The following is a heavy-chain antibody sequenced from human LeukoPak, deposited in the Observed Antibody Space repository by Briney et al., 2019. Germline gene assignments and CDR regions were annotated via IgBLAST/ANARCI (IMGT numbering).Heavy chain of an antibody. D-gene: IGHD3-22*01. V-gene: IGHV1-2*02. J-gene: IGHJ4*02. Sequence: GASVKVSCKASGHTFTGYYMHWVRQAPGQGLEWMGWINPNSGGTNYAQKFQGRVTMTRDTSISTAYMELSRLRSDDTAVYYCARGADSSGYYSIFYFDYWGQGTLVTVSS. CDR3: ARGADSSGYYSIFYFDY. CDR1: GHTFTGYY. CDR2: INPNSGGT.